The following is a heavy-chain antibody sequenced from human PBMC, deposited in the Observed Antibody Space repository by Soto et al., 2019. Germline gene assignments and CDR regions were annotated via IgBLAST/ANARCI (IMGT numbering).Heavy chain of an antibody. Sequence: SLRLSCAASGFTFSSYSMNWVRQAPGKGLEWVSSISSSSSYIYYADSVKGRFTISRDNAKNSLYLQMNSLRAEDTAVYYCARDEIVVVPAPNYFDYWGQGTLVTVSS. V-gene: IGHV3-21*01. J-gene: IGHJ4*02. D-gene: IGHD2-2*01. CDR1: GFTFSSYS. CDR3: ARDEIVVVPAPNYFDY. CDR2: ISSSSSYI.